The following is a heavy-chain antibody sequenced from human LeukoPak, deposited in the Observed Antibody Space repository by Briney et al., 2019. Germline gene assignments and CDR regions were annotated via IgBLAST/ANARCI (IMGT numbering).Heavy chain of an antibody. CDR2: IIPIFGTA. J-gene: IGHJ4*02. D-gene: IGHD2-2*01. Sequence: SVKVSCKASGGTFSSYAISWVRQAPGQGLEWMEGIIPIFGTANYAQKFQGRVTITADESTSTAYMELSSLRSEDTAVYYCATKSGLGYCSSTSCYLSDYWGQGTLVTVSS. CDR1: GGTFSSYA. CDR3: ATKSGLGYCSSTSCYLSDY. V-gene: IGHV1-69*13.